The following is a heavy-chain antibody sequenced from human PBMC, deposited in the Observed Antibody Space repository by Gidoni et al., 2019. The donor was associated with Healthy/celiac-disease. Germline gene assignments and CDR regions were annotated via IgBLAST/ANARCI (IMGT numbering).Heavy chain of an antibody. CDR2: IDWDDDK. J-gene: IGHJ4*02. Sequence: QVPLRESGPALVKPTLTLTLTFTFSGFSLSTSGMCVSWIRQPPGQALEWLARIDWDDDKYYSTSLKTRLTISKDTSKNQVVLTMTNMDPVDTATYYCARTRSYYDSSGYYDDYWGQGTLVTVSS. V-gene: IGHV2-70*15. D-gene: IGHD3-22*01. CDR1: GFSLSTSGMC. CDR3: ARTRSYYDSSGYYDDY.